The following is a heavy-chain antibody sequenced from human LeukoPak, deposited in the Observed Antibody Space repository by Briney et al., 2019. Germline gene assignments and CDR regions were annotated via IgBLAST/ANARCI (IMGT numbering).Heavy chain of an antibody. V-gene: IGHV4-34*01. D-gene: IGHD2-2*01. CDR3: ARGTKDLVGITWYYYMDV. Sequence: SETLSLTCAVYGGSFSGYYWTWIRQPPGKGLEWIGEINHRRSTKYSPSLKSRVTISVDTSKNQFSLKLSSVTATDTAVYYCARGTKDLVGITWYYYMDVWGKGTTVTVSS. CDR1: GGSFSGYY. J-gene: IGHJ6*03. CDR2: INHRRST.